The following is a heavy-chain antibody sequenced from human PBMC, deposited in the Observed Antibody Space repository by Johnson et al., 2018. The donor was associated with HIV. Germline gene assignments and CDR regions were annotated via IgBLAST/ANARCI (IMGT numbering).Heavy chain of an antibody. Sequence: QVQLVESGGGVLRPGGSLRLSCAASGFIFDDCGMSWVRQVPGKGLEWVAVISYDGSNKYYADSVKGRFTISRDNSSNTLYLQMNSLRAEDTAVYYCARPGIAAATPPLAFDIWGQGTMVTVSS. CDR1: GFIFDDCG. V-gene: IGHV3-30*03. D-gene: IGHD6-13*01. J-gene: IGHJ3*02. CDR2: ISYDGSNK. CDR3: ARPGIAAATPPLAFDI.